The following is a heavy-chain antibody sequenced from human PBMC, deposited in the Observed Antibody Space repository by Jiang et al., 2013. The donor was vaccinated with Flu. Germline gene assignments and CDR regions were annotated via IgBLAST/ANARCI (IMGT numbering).Heavy chain of an antibody. D-gene: IGHD2-21*02. Sequence: EVKKPGASVTVSCKASGYTFTGYEMHWMRQAPGQGLQWIGLINPRGGSTNYAQKLQGRVTMTRDTSTNTVYMEVNSLRSEDTAVYYCARVASCGGDCYFFDYWGQGTLVAVSS. J-gene: IGHJ4*02. CDR1: GYTFTGYE. V-gene: IGHV1-46*04. CDR2: INPRGGST. CDR3: ARVASCGGDCYFFDY.